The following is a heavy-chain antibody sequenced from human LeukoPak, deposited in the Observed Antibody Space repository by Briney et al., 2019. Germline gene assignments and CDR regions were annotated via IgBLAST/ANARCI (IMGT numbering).Heavy chain of an antibody. J-gene: IGHJ4*02. CDR3: ASARTYGGDSGSALDY. D-gene: IGHD4-23*01. Sequence: ASVKVSCKASGYTFTSYDVNWVRQATGQGLEWMGWMNPNSGNTGYAQKFQGRATMTTNTSISTAYMELSSLRSEDTAVYYCASARTYGGDSGSALDYWGQGTLVTVSS. CDR1: GYTFTSYD. CDR2: MNPNSGNT. V-gene: IGHV1-8*01.